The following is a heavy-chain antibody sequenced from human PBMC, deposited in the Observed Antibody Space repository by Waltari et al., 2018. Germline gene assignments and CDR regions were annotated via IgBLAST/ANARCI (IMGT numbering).Heavy chain of an antibody. J-gene: IGHJ4*02. CDR1: GVYVSSSY. CDR3: AGESSLYWDN. Sequence: QVQLQESGPGLVKPSETLSLTCTFSGVYVSSSYWSWIRQPAGQGLECIGRILVSRSTHYNPSLESRLLMSVDTSKNQFSMRLTSVTAADTAVYYCAGESSLYWDNWGQGTLVTVSS. CDR2: ILVSRST. D-gene: IGHD2-8*02. V-gene: IGHV4-4*07.